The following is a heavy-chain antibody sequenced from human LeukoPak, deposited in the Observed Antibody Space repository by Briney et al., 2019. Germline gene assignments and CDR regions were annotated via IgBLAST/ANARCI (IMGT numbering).Heavy chain of an antibody. D-gene: IGHD2-2*01. CDR2: INHSGIT. J-gene: IGHJ4*02. Sequence: SETLSLTCAVYGGSFSGYYWSWIRQPPGKGLEWIGEINHSGITNYNPSLKSRVTISVDTSKNQFSLKLSSVTAADTAVYYCARVPRLCSSTSCYPLYYFDYWGQGTLVTVSS. CDR3: ARVPRLCSSTSCYPLYYFDY. CDR1: GGSFSGYY. V-gene: IGHV4-34*01.